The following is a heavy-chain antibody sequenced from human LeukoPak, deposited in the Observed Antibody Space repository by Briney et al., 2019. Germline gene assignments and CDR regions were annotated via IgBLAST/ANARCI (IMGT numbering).Heavy chain of an antibody. Sequence: GASVKVSCKASGGTFSSYAISWVRQAPGQGLEWMGRIIPILGIADYAQKFQGRVTITADKSTSTAYMELSSLRSEDTAVYYCARAALGIAGRYYGMDVWGQGTTVTVSS. CDR2: IIPILGIA. D-gene: IGHD6-6*01. J-gene: IGHJ6*02. V-gene: IGHV1-69*04. CDR1: GGTFSSYA. CDR3: ARAALGIAGRYYGMDV.